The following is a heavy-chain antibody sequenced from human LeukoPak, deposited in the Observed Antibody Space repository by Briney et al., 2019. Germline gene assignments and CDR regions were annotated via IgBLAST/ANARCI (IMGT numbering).Heavy chain of an antibody. V-gene: IGHV3-9*03. Sequence: QSGRSLRLSCAASGSTFDDYAMHWVRQAPGKGLEWVSGISWNSGSIGYADSVKGRFTISRDNAKNSLYLQMNSLRAEDMALYYCAKGTYCSSTSCAFDIWGQGTMVTVSS. D-gene: IGHD2-2*01. J-gene: IGHJ3*02. CDR3: AKGTYCSSTSCAFDI. CDR2: ISWNSGSI. CDR1: GSTFDDYA.